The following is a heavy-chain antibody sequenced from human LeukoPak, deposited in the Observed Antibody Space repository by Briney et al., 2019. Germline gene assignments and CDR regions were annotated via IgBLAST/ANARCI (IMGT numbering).Heavy chain of an antibody. CDR3: ASGTTVTNFAY. V-gene: IGHV4-59*01. J-gene: IGHJ4*02. D-gene: IGHD4-17*01. Sequence: SETLSLTCTVSGGSISGYYWSWIRRPPGKGLEWIGYIYYSGSTNYNPSLKSRVTISLDTSKNQFSLKLSSVTAADTAVYYCASGTTVTNFAYWGQGTLVTVSS. CDR1: GGSISGYY. CDR2: IYYSGST.